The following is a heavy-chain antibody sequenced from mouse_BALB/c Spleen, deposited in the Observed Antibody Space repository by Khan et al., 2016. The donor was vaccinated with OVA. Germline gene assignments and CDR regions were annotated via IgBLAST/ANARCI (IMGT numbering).Heavy chain of an antibody. Sequence: QVQLKESGPGLVQPSQSLSITCTVSGFSLTSYGVHWVRQSPGKGLEWLGVIWSGGITDYNATFISRLSISKDISKSQVFFKMNSLQPNDTAIYYWSGNRNGYFDYWGKGTTLTVSS. V-gene: IGHV2-2*02. CDR2: IWSGGIT. D-gene: IGHD1-1*02. CDR3: SGNRNGYFDY. CDR1: GFSLTSYG. J-gene: IGHJ2*01.